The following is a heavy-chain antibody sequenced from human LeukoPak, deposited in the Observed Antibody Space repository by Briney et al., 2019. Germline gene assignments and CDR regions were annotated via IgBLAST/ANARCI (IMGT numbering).Heavy chain of an antibody. Sequence: SETLSLTCTISAGSIIDYYWSWIRQPPGKGLQWVGYIHYTGLTDYNPSLKSRVTISVDTSKNQFSLKLSSVTAADTAVYYCARNKFTGRTYGPPSFDYWGQGTLATVSS. D-gene: IGHD3-10*01. CDR3: ARNKFTGRTYGPPSFDY. CDR2: IHYTGLT. V-gene: IGHV4-59*08. CDR1: AGSIIDYY. J-gene: IGHJ4*02.